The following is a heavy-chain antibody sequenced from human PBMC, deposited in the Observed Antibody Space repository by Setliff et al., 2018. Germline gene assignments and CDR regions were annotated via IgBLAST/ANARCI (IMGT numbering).Heavy chain of an antibody. V-gene: IGHV3-21*04. D-gene: IGHD3-3*02. CDR2: ISSSSSYI. CDR1: GFTFTSYS. CDR3: ARVPRIIIMVGVISHYYYMDV. J-gene: IGHJ6*03. Sequence: GGSLRLSCGASGFTFTSYSMTWVRQAPGKGLEWVSSISSSSSYIYYADSVKGRFTISRDNAKNSAYLQMNSLRAEDTALYYCARVPRIIIMVGVISHYYYMDVWGKGTTVTVSS.